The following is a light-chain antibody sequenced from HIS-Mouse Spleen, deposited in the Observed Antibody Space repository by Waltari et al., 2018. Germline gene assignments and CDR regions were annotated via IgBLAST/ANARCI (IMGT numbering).Light chain of an antibody. CDR3: YSTDSSGNHRV. CDR1: ALPKNY. J-gene: IGLJ2*01. V-gene: IGLV3-10*01. CDR2: EDS. Sequence: SYELTQPPSVSVSPGQTARITCSGDALPKNYAYWYQQKSGQAPVLVIYEDSKRPSGIPGGFSGSSSGTMATVTISGAQVEDEADYYCYSTDSSGNHRVFGGGTKLTVL.